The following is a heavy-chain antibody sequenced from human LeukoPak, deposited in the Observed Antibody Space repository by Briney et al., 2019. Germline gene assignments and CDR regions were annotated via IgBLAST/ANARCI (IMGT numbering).Heavy chain of an antibody. J-gene: IGHJ6*02. CDR1: GYIFTSYD. CDR3: ARGYGDYYYYYYGMDV. D-gene: IGHD4-17*01. CDR2: MNPNSGNT. V-gene: IGHV1-8*01. Sequence: ASVKVSCKASGYIFTSYDINWVRQATGQGLEWMGWMNPNSGNTGYAQKFQGRVTMTRNTSISTAYMELSSLRSEDTAVYYCARGYGDYYYYYYGMDVWGQGTTVTVSS.